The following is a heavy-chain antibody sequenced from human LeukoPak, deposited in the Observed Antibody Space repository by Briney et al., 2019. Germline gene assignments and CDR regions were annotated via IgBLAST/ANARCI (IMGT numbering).Heavy chain of an antibody. CDR1: GFTFSSYS. D-gene: IGHD4-11*01. CDR3: ARAGLQYTDFDY. Sequence: GGSLRLSCAASGFTFSSYSMNWVRQAPGKGLEWVSSVSSSTSYISYADSVKGRFTISRDNAKNSLYLQMSSLRAEDTAVYYCARAGLQYTDFDYWGQGALVTVSS. V-gene: IGHV3-21*01. CDR2: VSSSTSYI. J-gene: IGHJ4*02.